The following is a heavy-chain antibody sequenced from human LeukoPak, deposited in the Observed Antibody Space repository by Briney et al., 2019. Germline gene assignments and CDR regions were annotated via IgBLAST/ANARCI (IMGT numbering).Heavy chain of an antibody. D-gene: IGHD3-10*01. CDR3: ARANRKIVSGSGRNYYYMDV. Sequence: SGPALVTPTQTLTLTCTFSGFSLSTSGLCVSWIRQPPGKALEWLARLDWDDEELYSTSLKTRLSISKATSKNQVVLTMTNMDPVDTATYFCARANRKIVSGSGRNYYYMDVWGKGTTVTVSS. CDR1: GFSLSTSGLC. CDR2: LDWDDEE. J-gene: IGHJ6*03. V-gene: IGHV2-70*17.